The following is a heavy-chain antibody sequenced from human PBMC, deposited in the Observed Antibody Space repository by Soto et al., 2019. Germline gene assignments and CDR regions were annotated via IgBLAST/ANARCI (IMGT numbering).Heavy chain of an antibody. CDR1: GFTFSSYA. D-gene: IGHD3-22*01. Sequence: SGGSLRLSCAASGFTFSSYAMSWVRQAPGKGLEWVSAISGSGGSTYYADSVKGRFTISRDNSKNTLYLQMNSLRAEDTAVYYCAKARPRPYDSSGRGAFDIWGQGTMVTVSS. CDR3: AKARPRPYDSSGRGAFDI. V-gene: IGHV3-23*01. J-gene: IGHJ3*02. CDR2: ISGSGGST.